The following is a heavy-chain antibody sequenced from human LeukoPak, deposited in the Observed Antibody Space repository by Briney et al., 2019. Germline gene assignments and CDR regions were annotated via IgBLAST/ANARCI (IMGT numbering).Heavy chain of an antibody. V-gene: IGHV1-8*01. CDR1: GYTFTSYD. Sequence: ASVKVSCKASGYTFTSYDINWVRQATGQGLEWMGWMNPNSGNTGYAQKFQGRVTMTRNTFISTAYMELSSLRSEDTAVYYCARGQIKPTLLWFGELTYYFDYWGQGTLVTVSS. D-gene: IGHD3-10*01. CDR2: MNPNSGNT. J-gene: IGHJ4*02. CDR3: ARGQIKPTLLWFGELTYYFDY.